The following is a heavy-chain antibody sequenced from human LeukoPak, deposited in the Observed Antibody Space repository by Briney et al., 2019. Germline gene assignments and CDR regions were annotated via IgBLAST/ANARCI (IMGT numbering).Heavy chain of an antibody. CDR1: GFTVSSSY. CDR2: SYSGGST. Sequence: GGSLRLSCAASGFTVSSSYMSWVRQAPGKGLEWVSVSYSGGSTYYADSVKGRFSISRDNSKNTLYLQMNSLRAEDTAVYYCARDVYTGRYYLDYWGQGTLVTVS. D-gene: IGHD1-26*01. V-gene: IGHV3-53*01. J-gene: IGHJ4*02. CDR3: ARDVYTGRYYLDY.